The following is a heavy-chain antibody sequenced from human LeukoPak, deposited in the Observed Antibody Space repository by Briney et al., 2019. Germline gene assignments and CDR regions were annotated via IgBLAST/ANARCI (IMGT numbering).Heavy chain of an antibody. CDR2: MNPNSGNT. D-gene: IGHD2-15*01. CDR3: ARGVGYCSGGSCYQF. Sequence: ASVKVSCKASGYTFTSYDINWVRQATGQGLEWMGWMNPNSGNTGYAQKFQGRVTITTNTSISTAYMELSSLRSEDTAVYYCARGVGYCSGGSCYQFWGQGTLVTVSS. CDR1: GYTFTSYD. J-gene: IGHJ4*02. V-gene: IGHV1-8*03.